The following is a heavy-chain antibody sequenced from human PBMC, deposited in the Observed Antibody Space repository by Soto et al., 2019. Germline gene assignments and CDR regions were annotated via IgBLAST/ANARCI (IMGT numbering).Heavy chain of an antibody. J-gene: IGHJ4*01. Sequence: SETLSLTCAVYGGSFSGYYWSWIRQPPGKGLEWIGEINHRGRTNYNPSLKSRVAMSVDTSKNQFSLELSSVTAADTALYYCAREWERTIDYWGHGTLVTVSS. CDR2: INHRGRT. CDR1: GGSFSGYY. V-gene: IGHV4-34*01. CDR3: AREWERTIDY. D-gene: IGHD1-26*01.